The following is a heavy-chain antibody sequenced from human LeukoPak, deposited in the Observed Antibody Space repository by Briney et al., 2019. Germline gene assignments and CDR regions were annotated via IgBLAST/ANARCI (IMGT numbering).Heavy chain of an antibody. D-gene: IGHD6-13*01. CDR1: GGTFSSYA. CDR3: AILAAADRRLYYYYYMDV. CDR2: IIPIFGTA. Sequence: SVKVSCKASGGTFSSYAISWVRQAPGQGLEWMGGIIPIFGTANYAQKFQGRVTITADGSTSTAYMELSSLRSEDTAVYYCAILAAADRRLYYYYYMDVWGKGTTVTVSS. V-gene: IGHV1-69*13. J-gene: IGHJ6*03.